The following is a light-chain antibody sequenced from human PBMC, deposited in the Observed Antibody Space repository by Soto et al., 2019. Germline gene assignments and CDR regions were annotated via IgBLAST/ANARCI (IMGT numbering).Light chain of an antibody. Sequence: DIQMTQSPSSLSASIGDRVTISCRASQSIKSYLNWYQQKPGETPKLLIYAASSLQSGVPSRFSGSGSGTEFTLTISSLQPGDSATYYCQQSYTTPLTFGGGTRVEIK. CDR1: QSIKSY. V-gene: IGKV1-39*01. J-gene: IGKJ4*01. CDR3: QQSYTTPLT. CDR2: AAS.